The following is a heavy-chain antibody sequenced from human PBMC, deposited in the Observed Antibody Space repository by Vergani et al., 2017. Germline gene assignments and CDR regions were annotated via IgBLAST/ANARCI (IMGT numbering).Heavy chain of an antibody. V-gene: IGHV3-9*01. D-gene: IGHD3-3*01. Sequence: EVQLVESGGGLVQPGRSLRLSCAASGFTFDDYAMHWVRQAPGKGLEWVSGISWNSGSIGYADSVKGRFTISRDNAKNSLYLQMNSLRAEDTALYYCAKTPRPDIYDFWSDTVAGYFDYWGQGTLVTVSS. CDR2: ISWNSGSI. J-gene: IGHJ4*02. CDR1: GFTFDDYA. CDR3: AKTPRPDIYDFWSDTVAGYFDY.